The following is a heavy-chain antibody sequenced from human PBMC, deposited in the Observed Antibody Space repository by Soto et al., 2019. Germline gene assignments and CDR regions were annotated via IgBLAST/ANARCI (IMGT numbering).Heavy chain of an antibody. V-gene: IGHV4-39*01. D-gene: IGHD6-19*01. Sequence: QLQLQESGPGLVKPSETLSLTCTVSGGSISSSSYYWGWIRQPPGKGLEWIGSIYYSGSTYYNPSLNGRVTISVDTSKNQCSLKLSSVTAADTAVYYCARRYSSGWSDWYFDLWGRGTLVTVSS. CDR1: GGSISSSSYY. CDR2: IYYSGST. J-gene: IGHJ2*01. CDR3: ARRYSSGWSDWYFDL.